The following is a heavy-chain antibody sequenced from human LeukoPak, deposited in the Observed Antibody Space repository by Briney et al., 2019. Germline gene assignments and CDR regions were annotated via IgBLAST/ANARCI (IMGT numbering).Heavy chain of an antibody. Sequence: SVTVSFKASGGTFSSYAISWVRQAPGQGLEWMGRIIPILGIANYAQKFQGRVTITADKSTSTAYMELSSLRSEDTAVYYCARDRSPSDSSGYSPFDYWGQGTLVTVSS. D-gene: IGHD3-22*01. CDR1: GGTFSSYA. J-gene: IGHJ4*02. CDR2: IIPILGIA. V-gene: IGHV1-69*04. CDR3: ARDRSPSDSSGYSPFDY.